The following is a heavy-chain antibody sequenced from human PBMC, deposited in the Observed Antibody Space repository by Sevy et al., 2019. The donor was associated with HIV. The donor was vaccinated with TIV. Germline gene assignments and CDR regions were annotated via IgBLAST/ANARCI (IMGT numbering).Heavy chain of an antibody. D-gene: IGHD6-19*01. CDR3: ASASYSSGWYPKQYYYYYGMDV. J-gene: IGHJ6*02. CDR1: GFTFSSYS. V-gene: IGHV3-48*02. CDR2: ISSSSSTI. Sequence: GGSLRLSCAASGFTFSSYSMNWVRQAPGKGLEWVSYISSSSSTIYYADSVKGRFTISRDNAKNSLYLQMNSLRDEDTAVYYCASASYSSGWYPKQYYYYYGMDVWGQGTTVTVSS.